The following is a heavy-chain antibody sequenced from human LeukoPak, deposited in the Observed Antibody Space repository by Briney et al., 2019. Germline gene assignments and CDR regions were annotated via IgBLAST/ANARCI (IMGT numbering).Heavy chain of an antibody. CDR3: ARAYSSSWYDAFDL. D-gene: IGHD6-13*01. V-gene: IGHV3-7*01. CDR1: GFTFSDYW. J-gene: IGHJ3*01. CDR2: IKQDGSEK. Sequence: PGGSLRLSCAASGFTFSDYWMSWVRQAPGKGLEWVANIKQDGSEKYYVDSVKGRFTISRDNAKNSLYLQMNSLRAEDTAVYYCARAYSSSWYDAFDLWGQGTMVTASS.